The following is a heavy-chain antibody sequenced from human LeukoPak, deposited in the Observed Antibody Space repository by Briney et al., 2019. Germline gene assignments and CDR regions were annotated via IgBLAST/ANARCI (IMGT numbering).Heavy chain of an antibody. J-gene: IGHJ4*02. CDR2: IYPGDSDT. CDR3: ARSKFPGGSSWGY. CDR1: GYSFTNYW. V-gene: IGHV5-51*01. D-gene: IGHD1-26*01. Sequence: GESLKISCKGSGYSFTNYWIAWVRQMPGKGLEWMGIIYPGDSDTRYSPSFQGQVTISADKSISTAYLQWSSLKASDTAMYYCARSKFPGGSSWGYWGQGTLVTVSS.